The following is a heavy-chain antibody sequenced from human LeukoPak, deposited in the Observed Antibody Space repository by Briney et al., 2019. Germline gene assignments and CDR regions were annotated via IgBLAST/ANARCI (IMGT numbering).Heavy chain of an antibody. CDR2: IYYSGST. D-gene: IGHD5-18*01. CDR3: ARVTYSYGPYYYYYMDV. J-gene: IGHJ6*03. V-gene: IGHV4-39*07. CDR1: GGSISSSSYY. Sequence: SETLSLTCTVSGGSISSSSYYWGWIRQPPGKGLEWIGSIYYSGSTYYHPSLKSRVTISVGTSKNQFSLKLSSVTAADTAVYYCARVTYSYGPYYYYYMDVWGKGTTVTVSS.